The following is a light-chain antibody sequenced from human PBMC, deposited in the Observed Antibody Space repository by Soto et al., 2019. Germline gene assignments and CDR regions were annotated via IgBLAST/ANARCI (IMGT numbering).Light chain of an antibody. V-gene: IGKV1-5*01. J-gene: IGKJ2*01. Sequence: DIQMTQSPSTLCASVGDRVTITCRASQSISSWLAWYQQKPGKAPKLLIYDASSLESGVPSRFSGSGSGTEFTLTNSSLQPDDVATYDCQPYNSYPYTFGQGTKLEIK. CDR2: DAS. CDR3: QPYNSYPYT. CDR1: QSISSW.